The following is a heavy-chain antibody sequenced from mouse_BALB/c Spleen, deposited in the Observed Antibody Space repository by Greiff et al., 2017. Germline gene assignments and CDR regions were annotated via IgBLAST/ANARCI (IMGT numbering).Heavy chain of an antibody. CDR2: INPYNDGT. J-gene: IGHJ3*01. Sequence: IHLQQSGPALVKPGASVTMSCKASGYTFTSYVMHWVQQKPGQGLEWIGYINPYNDGTKYNEKFKGKATLTSDKSSSTAYMELSSLTSEDSAVYYCARKREGFAYWGQGTLVTVSA. CDR3: ARKREGFAY. V-gene: IGHV1-14*01. CDR1: GYTFTSYV.